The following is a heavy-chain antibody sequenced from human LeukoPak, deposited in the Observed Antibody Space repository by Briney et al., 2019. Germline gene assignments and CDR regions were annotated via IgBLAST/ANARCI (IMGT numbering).Heavy chain of an antibody. D-gene: IGHD3-3*01. CDR1: GSTFIGYY. CDR2: INPNRVGT. CDR3: ARDSFDFYGMDV. V-gene: IGHV1-2*02. Sequence: ASVKVSCTASGSTFIGYYMDWVRQAPGPGLEWMGWINPNRVGTKYTQKFQGRVTMTRDTSSGTAYMEFSRLRADDTAVYYCARDSFDFYGMDVWGQGTTVTVSS. J-gene: IGHJ6*02.